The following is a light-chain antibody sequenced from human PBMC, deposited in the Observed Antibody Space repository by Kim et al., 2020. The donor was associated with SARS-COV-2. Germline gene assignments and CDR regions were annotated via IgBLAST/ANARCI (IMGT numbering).Light chain of an antibody. CDR2: GKY. CDR1: SLRNYY. J-gene: IGLJ3*02. Sequence: ALGQTVRLTCQGDSLRNYYATWYQQRPGQAPVLVLYGKYNRPSGIPDRFSGSASGNTASLTITGAQAEDEADYYCNSRDSSGDHVVFCGGTQLTVL. V-gene: IGLV3-19*01. CDR3: NSRDSSGDHVV.